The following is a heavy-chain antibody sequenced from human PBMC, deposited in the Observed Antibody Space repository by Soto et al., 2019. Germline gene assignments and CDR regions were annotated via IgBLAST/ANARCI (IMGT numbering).Heavy chain of an antibody. Sequence: EVQLVESGGGLVQPGGSLRLSCEASGFTFRNYDMHWVRQGTGKGLEWVSGISAAGDPEYADSVEGRFTISRENAQNSFFLQMNSLRVGDTAVSYCARTDRDGYGVDVWGQGTTVIVSS. CDR3: ARTDRDGYGVDV. CDR2: ISAAGDP. J-gene: IGHJ6*02. CDR1: GFTFRNYD. V-gene: IGHV3-13*05.